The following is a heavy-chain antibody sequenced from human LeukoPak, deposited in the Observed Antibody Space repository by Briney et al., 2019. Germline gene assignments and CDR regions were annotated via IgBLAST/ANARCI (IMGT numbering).Heavy chain of an antibody. CDR1: GGSFSGYY. Sequence: SETLSLTCAVYGGSFSGYYWSWIRRPPGKGLEWIGEINHSGSTNYNPSLKSRVTISVDTSKNQFSLKLSSVTAADTAVYYCARARNSPYCSGGSCYSYFDYWGQGTLVTVSS. J-gene: IGHJ4*02. CDR2: INHSGST. D-gene: IGHD2-15*01. V-gene: IGHV4-34*01. CDR3: ARARNSPYCSGGSCYSYFDY.